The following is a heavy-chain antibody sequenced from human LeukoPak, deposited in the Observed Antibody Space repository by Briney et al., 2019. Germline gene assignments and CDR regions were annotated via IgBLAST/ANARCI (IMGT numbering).Heavy chain of an antibody. D-gene: IGHD3-22*01. CDR3: AGGQYYYDSNGYYYFGGFDI. Sequence: GGSLRLSCAASGFTFSNYDMHWVRQGAGKGLEWVSGITTTGDTYYPGSVKGRFTISRENAKNSLYLQMNSLRAGDTAVYYCAGGQYYYDSNGYYYFGGFDIWGQGTMVTVSS. V-gene: IGHV3-13*01. J-gene: IGHJ3*02. CDR1: GFTFSNYD. CDR2: ITTTGDT.